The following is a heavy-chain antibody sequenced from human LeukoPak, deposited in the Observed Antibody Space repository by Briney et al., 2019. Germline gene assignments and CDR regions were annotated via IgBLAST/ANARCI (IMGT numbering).Heavy chain of an antibody. V-gene: IGHV1-69*13. CDR2: IIPIFGTA. CDR1: GGTFSSYA. J-gene: IGHJ4*02. D-gene: IGHD6-19*01. CDR3: ARDQDRIAVAGFALGY. Sequence: SVKVSCKASGGTFSSYAISWVRQAPGQGLEWMGGIIPIFGTANYAQKFQGRVTITADESTSTAYMELSSLRSEDTAVYYCARDQDRIAVAGFALGYWGQGTLVTVSS.